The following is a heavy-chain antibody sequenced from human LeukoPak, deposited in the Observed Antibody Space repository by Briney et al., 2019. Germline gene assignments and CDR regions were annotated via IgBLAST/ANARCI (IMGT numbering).Heavy chain of an antibody. CDR1: GYSFTGYY. Sequence: ASVKVSCMTSGYSFTGYYIHWVRQAPGQGLEWMGWINPNSGGTNYPQKFQDRVTMTRDTSISTAYMELSRLRSDDTAVYYCARGSLYGNYVDYWGQGTLVTVSS. CDR2: INPNSGGT. J-gene: IGHJ4*02. V-gene: IGHV1-2*02. CDR3: ARGSLYGNYVDY. D-gene: IGHD3-3*01.